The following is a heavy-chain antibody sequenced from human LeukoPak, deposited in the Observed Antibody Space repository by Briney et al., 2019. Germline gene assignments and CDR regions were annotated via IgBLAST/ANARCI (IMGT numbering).Heavy chain of an antibody. Sequence: SVKVSCKASGGTFSSYAISWVRQAPGQGLEWMGGIIPIFGTANYAQKFQGRVTITTDESTSTAYMELSSPRSEDTAVYYCARGWGVPAGFDYWGQGTLVTVSS. CDR3: ARGWGVPAGFDY. CDR1: GGTFSSYA. J-gene: IGHJ4*02. CDR2: IIPIFGTA. V-gene: IGHV1-69*05. D-gene: IGHD2-2*01.